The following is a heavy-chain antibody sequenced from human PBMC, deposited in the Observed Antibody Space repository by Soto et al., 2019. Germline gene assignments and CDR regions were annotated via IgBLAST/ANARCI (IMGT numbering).Heavy chain of an antibody. V-gene: IGHV4-59*01. D-gene: IGHD3-3*01. CDR2: IYYSGST. CDR3: ARDRITIFGVGQYYGMDV. J-gene: IGHJ6*02. Sequence: SETLSLTCTVSGGSISSYYWSWIRQPPGKGLEWIGYIYYSGSTNYNPSLKSRVTISVDTSKNQFSLKLSSVTAADTAVYYCARDRITIFGVGQYYGMDVWGQGTKVTVYS. CDR1: GGSISSYY.